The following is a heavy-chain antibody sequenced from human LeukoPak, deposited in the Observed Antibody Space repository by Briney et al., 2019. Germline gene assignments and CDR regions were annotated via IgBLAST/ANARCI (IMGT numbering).Heavy chain of an antibody. J-gene: IGHJ2*01. D-gene: IGHD2-15*01. Sequence: SETLSLTCTVSGGSISSYYWSWIRQPPGKGLEWIGYIYYSGSTNYNPSLKSRVTISVDTSKNQFSLKLSSVTAADTAVYYCARDWAPRRYCSGGSCYPWYLDLWGRGTLVTVSS. CDR2: IYYSGST. CDR3: ARDWAPRRYCSGGSCYPWYLDL. CDR1: GGSISSYY. V-gene: IGHV4-59*01.